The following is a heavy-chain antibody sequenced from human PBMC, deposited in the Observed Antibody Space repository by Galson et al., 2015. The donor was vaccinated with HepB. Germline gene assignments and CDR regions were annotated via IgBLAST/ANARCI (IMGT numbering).Heavy chain of an antibody. CDR2: ISPDNGHT. J-gene: IGHJ4*02. CDR3: ARGRVAAPGLFDY. CDR1: GYTFSNHG. Sequence: KVSCKASGYTFSNHGISWVRQAPGQGLEWMGWISPDNGHTNYAQKFQGRVTMTTDTSTSTAYMELRSLRSDDTSLYYCARGRVAAPGLFDYWGQGTLVTVSS. D-gene: IGHD6-13*01. V-gene: IGHV1-18*04.